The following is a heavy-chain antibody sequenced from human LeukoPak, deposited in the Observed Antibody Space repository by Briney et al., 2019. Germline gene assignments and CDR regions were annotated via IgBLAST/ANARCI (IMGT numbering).Heavy chain of an antibody. CDR2: IYSGGST. V-gene: IGHV3-53*01. Sequence: GGSLRLSCAASGFTVSSNYMSWVRQAPGKGLEWVSVIYSGGSTYYADSVKGRFTISRDHSKTTLFLQMNSLRAEDTAVYYCAKDLHDYGNYVGWFDSWGQGTLVTVSS. CDR1: GFTVSSNY. J-gene: IGHJ5*01. D-gene: IGHD4-11*01. CDR3: AKDLHDYGNYVGWFDS.